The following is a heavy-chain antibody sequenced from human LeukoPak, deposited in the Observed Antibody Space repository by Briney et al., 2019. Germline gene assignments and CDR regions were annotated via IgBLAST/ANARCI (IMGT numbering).Heavy chain of an antibody. CDR1: GFTFSSYA. CDR2: ISSNGGST. CDR3: AKGVTTVTSLGDY. Sequence: GGSLRLSCAASGFTFSSYAMHWVRQAPGKGLEYVSAISSNGGSTYYANSVKGRFTISRDNSKNTLYLQMNSLRAEDTAVYYCAKGVTTVTSLGDYWGQGTLVTVSS. V-gene: IGHV3-64*01. J-gene: IGHJ4*02. D-gene: IGHD4-11*01.